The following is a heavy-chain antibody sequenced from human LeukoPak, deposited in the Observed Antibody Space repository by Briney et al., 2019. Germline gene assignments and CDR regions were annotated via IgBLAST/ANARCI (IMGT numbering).Heavy chain of an antibody. CDR3: ARDDFGI. CDR2: INSDGSAT. J-gene: IGHJ3*02. V-gene: IGHV3-74*01. Sequence: PGGSLRLSCEASGFTFSKYWMNWVRQAPGKGLVWVARINSDGSATSHADSVKGRFTISGDNAKNTLYLQVNSLRAEDTAVYYCARDDFGIWGQGTMVTVSS. CDR1: GFTFSKYW.